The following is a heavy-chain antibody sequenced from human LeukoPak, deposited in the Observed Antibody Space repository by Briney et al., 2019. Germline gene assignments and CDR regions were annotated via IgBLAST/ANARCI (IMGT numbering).Heavy chain of an antibody. Sequence: GGSLRLSCAASGFTFSSYGMHWVRQAPGKGLEWVAVIWYDGSNKYYADTVKGRFTISRDNSKNTLYLQMNSLRAQDTAVYYCARDRDTGPGEFDYWGQEPWSPSPQ. V-gene: IGHV3-33*01. CDR1: GFTFSSYG. CDR3: ARDRDTGPGEFDY. J-gene: IGHJ4*01. D-gene: IGHD3-16*01. CDR2: IWYDGSNK.